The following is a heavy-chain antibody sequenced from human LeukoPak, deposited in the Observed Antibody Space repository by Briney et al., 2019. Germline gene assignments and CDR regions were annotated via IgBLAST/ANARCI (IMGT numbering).Heavy chain of an antibody. D-gene: IGHD2-2*01. Sequence: ASVKVSCKASGYTFTSYGISWVRQAPGQGLEWMGWISAYNGNTNYAQKLQGRVTMTTDTSTSTAYMELRSLRSDDTAVYYCVRDRGGIVVVPAAMGYCWFDPWGQGTLVTVSS. V-gene: IGHV1-18*01. CDR1: GYTFTSYG. J-gene: IGHJ5*02. CDR2: ISAYNGNT. CDR3: VRDRGGIVVVPAAMGYCWFDP.